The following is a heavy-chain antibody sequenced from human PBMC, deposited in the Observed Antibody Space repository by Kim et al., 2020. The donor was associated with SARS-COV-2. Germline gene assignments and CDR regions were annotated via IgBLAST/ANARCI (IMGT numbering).Heavy chain of an antibody. CDR3: AKSIVVASRYCYGMDV. V-gene: IGHV3-23*01. J-gene: IGHJ6*02. CDR2: ISSSGGST. Sequence: GGSLRLSCAASGFTFSSYAMSWVRQAPGKGLEWVSDISSSGGSTYYADSVKGRFTISRDNSKNTLYLQINSLRAEDTAVYYCAKSIVVASRYCYGMDVWGQGTTVTVSS. D-gene: IGHD6-19*01. CDR1: GFTFSSYA.